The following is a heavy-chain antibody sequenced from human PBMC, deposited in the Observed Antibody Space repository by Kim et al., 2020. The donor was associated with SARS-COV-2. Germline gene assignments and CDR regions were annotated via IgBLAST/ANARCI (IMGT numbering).Heavy chain of an antibody. V-gene: IGHV1-18*01. CDR1: GYRFIRYG. CDR2: SSPYNGNT. Sequence: ASVKVSCKSSGYRFIRYGITWVRQAPGQGLEWMAWSSPYNGNTRYAKNLQMQGRVTVTTDTSTDTVYMELRSLRSDDTAVYYCARDQESVYSSSSWHYWGQGTLVTVSS. CDR3: ARDQESVYSSSSWHY. J-gene: IGHJ4*02. D-gene: IGHD6-6*01.